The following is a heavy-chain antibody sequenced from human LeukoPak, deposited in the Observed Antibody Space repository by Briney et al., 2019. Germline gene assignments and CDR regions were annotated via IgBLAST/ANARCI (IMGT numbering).Heavy chain of an antibody. J-gene: IGHJ4*02. CDR2: INPNSGGT. V-gene: IGHV1-2*02. Sequence: ASVKVSCKASGYTFTSYDINWVRQATGQGLEWMGWINPNSGGTNYAQKFQGRVTMTRDTSISTAYMELSRLRSDDTAVYYCARDRELPYYWGQGTLVTVSS. CDR1: GYTFTSYD. CDR3: ARDRELPYY. D-gene: IGHD3-10*01.